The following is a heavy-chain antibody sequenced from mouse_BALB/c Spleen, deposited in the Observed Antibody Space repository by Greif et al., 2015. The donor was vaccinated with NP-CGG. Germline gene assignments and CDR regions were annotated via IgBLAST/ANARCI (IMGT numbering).Heavy chain of an antibody. D-gene: IGHD2-1*01. CDR2: ISSGSSTI. CDR1: GFTFSSFG. J-gene: IGHJ2*01. CDR3: ARAYPGGGNYPFDY. Sequence: EVHLVESGGGLVQPGGSRKLSCAASGFTFSSFGMHWVRQAPEKGLEWVAYISSGSSTIYYADTVKGRFTISRDNPKNTLFLQMTSLRSEDTAMYYCARAYPGGGNYPFDYWGQGTTLTVSS. V-gene: IGHV5-17*02.